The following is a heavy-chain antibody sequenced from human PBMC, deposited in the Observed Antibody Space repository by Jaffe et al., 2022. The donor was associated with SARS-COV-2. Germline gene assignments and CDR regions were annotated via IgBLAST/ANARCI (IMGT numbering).Heavy chain of an antibody. J-gene: IGHJ6*03. D-gene: IGHD3-16*02. CDR2: INHSGST. Sequence: QVQLQQWGAGLLKPSETLSLTCAVYGGSFSGYYWSWIRQPPGKGLEWIGEINHSGSTNYNPSLKSRVTISVDTSKNQFSLKLSSVTAADTAVYYCARRLGELSPHDYYYYMDVWGKGTTVTVSS. V-gene: IGHV4-34*01. CDR1: GGSFSGYY. CDR3: ARRLGELSPHDYYYYMDV.